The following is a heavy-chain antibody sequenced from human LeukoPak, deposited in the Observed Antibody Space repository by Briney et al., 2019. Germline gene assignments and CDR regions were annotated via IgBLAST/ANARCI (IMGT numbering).Heavy chain of an antibody. D-gene: IGHD3-3*01. J-gene: IGHJ3*01. Sequence: PGESLKISCNGSHYTFTNYWIGWVRQVPGRGLEWMGIIYPIDSDTKYSPSFQGQVTISADRSINTAYLQWTSLQASDTGIYYRAGRRISLFGFFLGSGTFDLWGQGTLVTVSS. V-gene: IGHV5-51*01. CDR3: AGRRISLFGFFLGSGTFDL. CDR2: IYPIDSDT. CDR1: HYTFTNYW.